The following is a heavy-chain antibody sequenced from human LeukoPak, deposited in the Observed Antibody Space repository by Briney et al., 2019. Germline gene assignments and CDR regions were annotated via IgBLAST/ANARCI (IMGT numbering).Heavy chain of an antibody. CDR2: INHSGST. J-gene: IGHJ4*02. CDR1: GGSFSGYY. D-gene: IGHD3-3*01. CDR3: ARGGVKGVTIFGVVIPRHYYFDY. Sequence: SETLSLTCAVYGGSFSGYYWSWIRQPPGKGLEWIGEINHSGSTNYNPSLKSRVTISVDTSKNPFYLQLSSVTAADTAVYYWARGGVKGVTIFGVVIPRHYYFDYWGQGTLVTVSS. V-gene: IGHV4-34*01.